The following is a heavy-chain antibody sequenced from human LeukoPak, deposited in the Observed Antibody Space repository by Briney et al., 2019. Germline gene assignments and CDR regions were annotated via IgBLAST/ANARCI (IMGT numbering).Heavy chain of an antibody. Sequence: SQTLSLTCTVSGGSISSGDYYWSWIRQPPGKGLEWIGYIYYSGSTYYNPSLKSRVTISVDTSKNQFSLKLSSVTAADTAVYYCARAPYDFWSGYPLYNWFDPWGQGTLVTVSS. V-gene: IGHV4-30-4*08. CDR3: ARAPYDFWSGYPLYNWFDP. J-gene: IGHJ5*02. CDR1: GGSISSGDYY. D-gene: IGHD3-3*01. CDR2: IYYSGST.